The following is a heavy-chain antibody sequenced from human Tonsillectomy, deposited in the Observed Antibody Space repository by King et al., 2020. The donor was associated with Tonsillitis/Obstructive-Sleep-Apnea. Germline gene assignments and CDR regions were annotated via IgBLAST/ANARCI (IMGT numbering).Heavy chain of an antibody. Sequence: EVQLVESGGGLVQPGGSLRLSCAASGFTFSSYEMNWVRQAPGKGLECVSYISSSGSTIYYADSVKGRFTISRDNAKDSLYLQMNSLRAEDTAVYYCARFPIVGATVDYWGQGTLVTVSS. CDR3: ARFPIVGATVDY. CDR2: ISSSGSTI. V-gene: IGHV3-48*03. D-gene: IGHD1-26*01. J-gene: IGHJ4*02. CDR1: GFTFSSYE.